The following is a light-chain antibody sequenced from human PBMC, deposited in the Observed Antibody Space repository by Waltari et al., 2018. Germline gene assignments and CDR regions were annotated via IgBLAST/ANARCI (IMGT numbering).Light chain of an antibody. V-gene: IGKV1-5*03. CDR1: QSISSW. CDR2: KAP. J-gene: IGKJ2*01. CDR3: QQYNTYYT. Sequence: DVQMTQSPSTLSASVGDTVTITCRASQSISSWLAWYQQKAGKAPKVLISKAPTLESGVPSRFSGSGSGTEFTLTISNLQPDDFATYYCQQYNTYYTFGQGTILEIK.